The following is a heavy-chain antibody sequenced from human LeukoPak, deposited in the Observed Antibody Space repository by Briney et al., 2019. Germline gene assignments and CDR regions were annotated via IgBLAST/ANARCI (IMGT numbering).Heavy chain of an antibody. CDR3: VKVWQPGRSYAFDT. CDR2: ISGDGGST. D-gene: IGHD1-26*01. V-gene: IGHV3-43*02. CDR1: GFTFDDYV. J-gene: IGHJ3*02. Sequence: GGSLRLPCAASGFTFDDYVMHWVRQAPGKGLEWVSLISGDGGSTYYADSVKGRFTISRDNSKNSLYLQMNSLRTEDTALYYCVKVWQPGRSYAFDTWGQGTMVTVSS.